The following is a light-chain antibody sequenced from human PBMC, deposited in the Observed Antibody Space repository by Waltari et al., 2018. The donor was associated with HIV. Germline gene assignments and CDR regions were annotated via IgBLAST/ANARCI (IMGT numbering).Light chain of an antibody. V-gene: IGLV1-47*01. CDR2: RND. J-gene: IGLJ2*01. Sequence: SVLTQPPSASGTPGQRVTISCSGSTSNIGRNYVFWYQHLPGTAPKLLIHRNDQRPSGVPDRVSASTSGTSSSLAISGLRSGDEAVYYFVAWDDGLRGVRFGGGTKVAVL. CDR1: TSNIGRNY. CDR3: VAWDDGLRGVR.